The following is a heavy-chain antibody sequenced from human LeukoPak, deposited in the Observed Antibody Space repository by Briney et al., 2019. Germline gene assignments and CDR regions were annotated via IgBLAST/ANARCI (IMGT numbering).Heavy chain of an antibody. J-gene: IGHJ4*02. CDR3: AKDLDSSGWYEGPEDY. CDR1: GFTFSSYG. V-gene: IGHV3-23*01. CDR2: ISTSGRT. D-gene: IGHD6-19*01. Sequence: GGSLRLSCAASGFTFSSYGMHWVRQIPGKGLEWVSLISTSGRTHYADSVKGRFTISRDNSKKTLYLHMDTLSVEDTGIYYCAKDLDSSGWYEGPEDYWGQGTLVTVSS.